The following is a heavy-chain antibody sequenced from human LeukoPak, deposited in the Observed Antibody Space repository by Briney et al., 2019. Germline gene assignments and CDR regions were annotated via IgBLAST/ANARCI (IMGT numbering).Heavy chain of an antibody. V-gene: IGHV4-61*02. CDR2: IYTSGST. CDR3: ATTGLYYDFWSGYPATVDY. Sequence: SETLSLTCTVSGGSISSDDYYWSWIRQPAGKGLEWIGRIYTSGSTNYNPSLKSRVTISVDTSKNQFSLKLSSVTAADTAVYYCATTGLYYDFWSGYPATVDYWGQGTLVTVSS. D-gene: IGHD3-3*01. CDR1: GGSISSDDYY. J-gene: IGHJ4*02.